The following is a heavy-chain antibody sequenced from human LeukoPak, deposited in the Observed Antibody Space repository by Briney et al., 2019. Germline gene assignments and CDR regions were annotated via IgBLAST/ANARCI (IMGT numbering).Heavy chain of an antibody. V-gene: IGHV3-30*02. CDR2: IRHDGSNK. CDR1: GFTFSNYW. D-gene: IGHD6-19*01. Sequence: PGGSLRLSCVASGFTFSNYWMTWVRQAPGKGLEWVAFIRHDGSNKYYADSVKGRFTISRDNSKNTLYLQMNSLRAEDTAVYYCAKDRVAVAGTGNYFVYWGQGTLVTVSS. CDR3: AKDRVAVAGTGNYFVY. J-gene: IGHJ4*02.